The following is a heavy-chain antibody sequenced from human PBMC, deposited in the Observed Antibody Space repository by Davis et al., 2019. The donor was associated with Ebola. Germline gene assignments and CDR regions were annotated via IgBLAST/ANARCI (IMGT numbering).Heavy chain of an antibody. J-gene: IGHJ3*02. CDR1: GFTFSSYA. Sequence: GESLKISCAASGFTFSSYAMHWVRQAPGKGLEWLSVISYDGSNKYFADSVMGRFTISRDNSKNTQYLQMNSLRAEDTAVYYCARTYYYDSSGYRNAFDIWGQGTMVTVSS. CDR3: ARTYYYDSSGYRNAFDI. D-gene: IGHD3-22*01. CDR2: ISYDGSNK. V-gene: IGHV3-30-3*01.